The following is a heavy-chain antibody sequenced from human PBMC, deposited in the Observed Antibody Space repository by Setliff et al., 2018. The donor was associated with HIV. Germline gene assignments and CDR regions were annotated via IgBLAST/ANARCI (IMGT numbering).Heavy chain of an antibody. V-gene: IGHV3-15*01. CDR1: GFTFSNAW. D-gene: IGHD2-2*01. Sequence: GGSLRLSCAASGFTFSNAWMSWVRQAPGKGLVWLGHIKSETDGGTTDYAAPVKGRFTISRDDSKSIADLQMNSLKTEDTAVYYCTRDWCSSTSCYVGNWGQGTLVTVSS. CDR3: TRDWCSSTSCYVGN. CDR2: IKSETDGGTT. J-gene: IGHJ4*02.